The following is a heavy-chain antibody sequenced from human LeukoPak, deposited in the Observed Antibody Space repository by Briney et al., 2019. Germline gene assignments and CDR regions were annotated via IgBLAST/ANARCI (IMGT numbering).Heavy chain of an antibody. Sequence: SETLSLTCTVSGFSISNGYYWGWIRQPPGKGLEWIGSIYYSGSTYYNPSLKSRVTISVDTSKNQFSLKLSSVTAADTAVYYCARCPPIEGYRDAFDIWGQGTMVTVSS. J-gene: IGHJ3*02. V-gene: IGHV4-38-2*02. CDR1: GFSISNGYY. CDR2: IYYSGST. CDR3: ARCPPIEGYRDAFDI. D-gene: IGHD5-18*01.